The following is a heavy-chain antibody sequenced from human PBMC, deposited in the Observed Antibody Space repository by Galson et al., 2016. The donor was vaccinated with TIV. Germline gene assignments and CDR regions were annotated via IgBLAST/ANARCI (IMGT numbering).Heavy chain of an antibody. V-gene: IGHV3-33*07. CDR1: GFTFSSYG. D-gene: IGHD2-2*01. Sequence: SLRLSCAASGFTFSSYGMYWVRQAPGKGLERVAVSWYDGNNKYYADSVKGRFTISRDNSKNTLDLQMNSLRAEDTAVYYCARVRYCSSTNCWNFLDYWGQGTLVTVSS. CDR3: ARVRYCSSTNCWNFLDY. J-gene: IGHJ4*02. CDR2: SWYDGNNK.